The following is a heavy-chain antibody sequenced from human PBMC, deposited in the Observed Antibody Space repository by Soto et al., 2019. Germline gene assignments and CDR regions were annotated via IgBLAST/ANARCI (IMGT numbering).Heavy chain of an antibody. V-gene: IGHV4-38-2*02. CDR1: GYCISSGYY. CDR3: ARDRNYYGSGSYSYGMDV. Sequence: KPSKTLSLTCAVAGYCISSGYYWGWIRQPPGKGLEWIGSIYHSGSTYYNPSLKSRVTISVDTSKNQFSLKLSSVTAADTAVYYCARDRNYYGSGSYSYGMDVWGQGTTVTASS. CDR2: IYHSGST. D-gene: IGHD3-10*01. J-gene: IGHJ6*02.